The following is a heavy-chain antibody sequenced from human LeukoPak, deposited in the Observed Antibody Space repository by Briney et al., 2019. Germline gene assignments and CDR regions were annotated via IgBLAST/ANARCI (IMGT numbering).Heavy chain of an antibody. CDR2: IGTAGDT. Sequence: GSLRLSCAASGFTFSSYDMHWVRQATGKGLEWVSAIGTAGDTYYPGSVKGRFTISRENAKNSLYLQMNSLRAGDTAVYYCARGVRGNTMVRGVIRNDAFDIWGQGTMVTVSS. CDR1: GFTFSSYD. CDR3: ARGVRGNTMVRGVIRNDAFDI. J-gene: IGHJ3*02. V-gene: IGHV3-13*01. D-gene: IGHD3-10*01.